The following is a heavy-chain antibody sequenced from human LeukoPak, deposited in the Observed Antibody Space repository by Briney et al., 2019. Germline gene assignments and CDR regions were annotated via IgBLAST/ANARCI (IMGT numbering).Heavy chain of an antibody. V-gene: IGHV3-74*01. J-gene: IGHJ4*02. Sequence: GGSLRLSCAASGFTFSSYWMHWVRQAPGKRLVWVSHINSDGSSTNYADSVKGRFTISRDNAKNTLYLQMNSLRAEDTAVYYCARVRPSGYPDYWGQGTLVTVSS. CDR3: ARVRPSGYPDY. CDR1: GFTFSSYW. D-gene: IGHD5-12*01. CDR2: INSDGSST.